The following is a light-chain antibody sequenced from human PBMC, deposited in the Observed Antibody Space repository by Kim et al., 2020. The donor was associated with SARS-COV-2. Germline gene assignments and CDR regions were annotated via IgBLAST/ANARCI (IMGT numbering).Light chain of an antibody. CDR2: GAS. J-gene: IGKJ2*01. CDR3: QQRNNWPPGYT. V-gene: IGKV3-11*01. CDR1: QNVTTF. Sequence: SPGERVTLPCRASQNVTTFLAWYQPKPGQAPRLLISGASNVAAGIPARFSGSGSGTDFTLTISSLEPEDCAVYYCQQRNNWPPGYTFGQGTKLEI.